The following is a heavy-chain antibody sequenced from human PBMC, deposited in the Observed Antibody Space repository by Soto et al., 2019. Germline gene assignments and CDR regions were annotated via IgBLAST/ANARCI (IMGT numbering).Heavy chain of an antibody. V-gene: IGHV4-61*01. CDR1: GGSVRTGSYH. CDR2: IPNNGSP. Sequence: QVQLQESGPGRVKPSETLSLTCSVSGGSVRTGSYHWSWIRQPPGKGLEWIGFIPNNGSPDYNPSLKSRVVVSIDRSKNQFSLKVNSVTAADTAVYFCARIGWGADSWGQGTLFTVSS. CDR3: ARIGWGADS. D-gene: IGHD7-27*01. J-gene: IGHJ4*02.